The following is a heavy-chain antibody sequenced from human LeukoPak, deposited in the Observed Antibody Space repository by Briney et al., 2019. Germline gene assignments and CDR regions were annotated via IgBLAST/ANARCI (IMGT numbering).Heavy chain of an antibody. CDR1: GYTFTSHG. J-gene: IGHJ6*02. CDR2: ISGFNGET. Sequence: ASVKVSCKTYGYTFTSHGISWVRQAPGQGLEWMGWISGFNGETHYAQNLQGRVTMTTDTSTSTAYMELRSLRSDDTAVYYCARAGGSLTWFGELLTSYYFYGMGVWGQGAAVIVSS. CDR3: ARAGGSLTWFGELLTSYYFYGMGV. V-gene: IGHV1-18*01. D-gene: IGHD3-10*01.